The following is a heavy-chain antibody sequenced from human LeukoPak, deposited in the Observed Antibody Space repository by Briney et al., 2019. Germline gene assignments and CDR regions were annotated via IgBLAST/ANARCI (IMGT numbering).Heavy chain of an antibody. D-gene: IGHD6-6*01. V-gene: IGHV1-24*01. CDR1: GYTLTELS. J-gene: IGHJ4*02. CDR2: FDPEDGET. CDR3: ATGIVSVRQLVRLDY. Sequence: ASVKVSCKVSGYTLTELSMHWVRQAPGKGLEWMGGFDPEDGETIYAQKFQGRVTMTEDTSTDTAYMELSSLRSEDTAVYYCATGIVSVRQLVRLDYWGQGTLVTASS.